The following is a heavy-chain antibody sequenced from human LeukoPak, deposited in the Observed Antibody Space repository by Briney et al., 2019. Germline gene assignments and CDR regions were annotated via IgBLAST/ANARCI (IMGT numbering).Heavy chain of an antibody. CDR3: ARVQAPIAAAGPFDY. CDR2: INAGNGNT. V-gene: IGHV1-3*01. D-gene: IGHD6-13*01. J-gene: IGHJ4*02. Sequence: ASVKVSCKASGYTFTSYAMHWVRQAPGQRLEWMGWINAGNGNTKYSQKLQGRVTITRDTSASTAYMELSSLRSEDTAVYYCARVQAPIAAAGPFDYWGQGTLVTVSS. CDR1: GYTFTSYA.